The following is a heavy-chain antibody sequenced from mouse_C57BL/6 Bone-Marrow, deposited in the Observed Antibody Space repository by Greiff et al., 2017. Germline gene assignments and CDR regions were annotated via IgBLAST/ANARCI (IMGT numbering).Heavy chain of an antibody. CDR2: INPSSGYT. CDR3: ARWGNLRLSYLHY. D-gene: IGHD1-2*01. J-gene: IGHJ4*01. V-gene: IGHV1-7*01. Sequence: QVHVKQSGAELAKPGASVKLSCKASGYTFTSYWMHWVKQRPGQGLEWIGYINPSSGYTKYNQKFKDKATLTADKSSSTAYMQLSSLTYEDSAVYYCARWGNLRLSYLHYWGQGTSVTVSS. CDR1: GYTFTSYW.